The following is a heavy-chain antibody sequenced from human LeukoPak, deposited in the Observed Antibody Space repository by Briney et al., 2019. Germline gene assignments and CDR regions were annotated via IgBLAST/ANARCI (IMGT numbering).Heavy chain of an antibody. Sequence: PGRSLRLSCAASGFTFDDYAMHWVRQGPGMGLEWVSGISWNSGSIVYADSVKGRFTISRDNAKNSLYLQMNSLRTEDTALYYCTNGYCGTTSCRFDYWGQGTLVTVSS. J-gene: IGHJ4*02. D-gene: IGHD2-2*01. CDR1: GFTFDDYA. CDR3: TNGYCGTTSCRFDY. CDR2: ISWNSGSI. V-gene: IGHV3-9*01.